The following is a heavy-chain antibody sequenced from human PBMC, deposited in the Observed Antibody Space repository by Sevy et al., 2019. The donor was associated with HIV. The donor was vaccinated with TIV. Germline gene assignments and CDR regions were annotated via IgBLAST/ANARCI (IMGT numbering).Heavy chain of an antibody. CDR3: ARGVNMVRGVSVGMDV. D-gene: IGHD3-10*01. CDR2: IWYDGSNK. J-gene: IGHJ6*02. V-gene: IGHV3-33*01. Sequence: GGSLRLSCAASGFTFSSYGMHWVRQAPGKGLEWVAVIWYDGSNKYYADSVKGRFTISRDNSKNTLYLQMNSLRAEDTAVYYCARGVNMVRGVSVGMDVWGQGTTVTVSS. CDR1: GFTFSSYG.